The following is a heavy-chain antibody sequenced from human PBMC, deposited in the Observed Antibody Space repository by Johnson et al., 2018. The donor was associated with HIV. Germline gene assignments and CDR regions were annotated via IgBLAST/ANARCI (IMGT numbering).Heavy chain of an antibody. V-gene: IGHV3-20*04. CDR2: INWNGGST. CDR3: ARDWGPDSSSWYGI. Sequence: VQLVESGGGVVRPGGSLKLSCAASGFTFDDYDMTWVRQAPGKGLEWVSGINWNGGSTYYADSVKGRFTISRDNSKNTLYLQMNSLRAEDTAVYYWARDWGPDSSSWYGIWGQGTMVTVSS. D-gene: IGHD6-13*01. J-gene: IGHJ3*02. CDR1: GFTFDDYD.